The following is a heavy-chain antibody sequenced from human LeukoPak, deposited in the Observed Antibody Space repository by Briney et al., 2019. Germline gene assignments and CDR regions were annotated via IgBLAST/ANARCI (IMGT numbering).Heavy chain of an antibody. V-gene: IGHV5-51*01. D-gene: IGHD3-10*01. CDR2: FYPGDCDT. J-gene: IGHJ5*02. Sequence: GEALKISCKGSGYSFTSYWIGWVRQLPGKGLEWVGIFYPGDCDTRYSPSFQGQVTISADKSISTAYLQWSSLKASDTAMYYCARSGSGSYYTPSNSFDPWGQGTLVTVSS. CDR3: ARSGSGSYYTPSNSFDP. CDR1: GYSFTSYW.